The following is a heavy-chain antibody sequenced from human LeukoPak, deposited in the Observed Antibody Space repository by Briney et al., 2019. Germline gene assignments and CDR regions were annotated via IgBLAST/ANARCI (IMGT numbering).Heavy chain of an antibody. D-gene: IGHD1-26*01. Sequence: KPSETLSLTCAVSGGSLMSSIHYWAWIRQPPGKGLEWIGSMYYSGNTYYNPSIQSRVTISLFTSKNQFSLKLSSVTAADTAVYYCAREGARWEPSFSAFDIWGQGTMVTVSS. CDR2: MYYSGNT. V-gene: IGHV4-39*07. CDR3: AREGARWEPSFSAFDI. J-gene: IGHJ3*02. CDR1: GGSLMSSIHY.